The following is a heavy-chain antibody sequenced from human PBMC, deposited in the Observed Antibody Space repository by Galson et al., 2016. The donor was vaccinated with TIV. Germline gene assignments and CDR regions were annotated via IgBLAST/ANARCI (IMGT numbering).Heavy chain of an antibody. J-gene: IGHJ3*02. Sequence: SLRLSCAASGFNFRNYAMDWVRQPPGKGREWVSGITGSGGSTDYGVSVKGRFIVSRDNSKNTLYLQLNSLRADDTAVYYCVKEPFSTVLYGFDNWGQGTMVTVSS. CDR1: GFNFRNYA. D-gene: IGHD2/OR15-2a*01. V-gene: IGHV3-23*01. CDR2: ITGSGGST. CDR3: VKEPFSTVLYGFDN.